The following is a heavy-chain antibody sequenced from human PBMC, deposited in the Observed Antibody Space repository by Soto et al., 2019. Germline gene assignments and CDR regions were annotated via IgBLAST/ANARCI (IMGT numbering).Heavy chain of an antibody. J-gene: IGHJ4*02. CDR2: ISYDGSNK. CDR1: GFTFSSYA. D-gene: IGHD3-22*01. V-gene: IGHV3-30-3*01. Sequence: GGSLRLSCAASGFTFSSYAMHWVRQAPGKGLEWVAVISYDGSNKYYADSVKGRFTISRDNSKNTLYLQMNSLRAEDTAVYYCARDYYDSSGYPQLNYWGQGTLVTVSS. CDR3: ARDYYDSSGYPQLNY.